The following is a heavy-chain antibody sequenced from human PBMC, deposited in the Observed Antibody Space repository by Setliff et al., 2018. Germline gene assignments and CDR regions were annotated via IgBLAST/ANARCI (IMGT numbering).Heavy chain of an antibody. CDR3: IVGITPDAFDI. J-gene: IGHJ3*02. CDR1: WFIFSDHY. Sequence: PGGSLRLSCATSWFIFSDHYMHWVRQRPGEGLVWVVRINGDGSIVGHADSVKGRFTISRDDSRNTLYLQMNNLRSEDTAHYYCIVGITPDAFDIWGQGTMVTVSS. V-gene: IGHV3-74*01. D-gene: IGHD1-26*01. CDR2: INGDGSIV.